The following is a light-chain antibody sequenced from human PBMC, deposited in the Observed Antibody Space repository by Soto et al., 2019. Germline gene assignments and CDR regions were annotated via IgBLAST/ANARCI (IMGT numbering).Light chain of an antibody. J-gene: IGKJ4*01. CDR2: RAS. V-gene: IGKV3-20*01. CDR3: QQYGSSPLT. CDR1: QSVSSNY. Sequence: EIVLTQSPGTLSLSPGERATLSCRASQSVSSNYVAWYQQKPGQPPKVLIYRASSRATGIPDRFSGSGSGTDFTLTISRLEPEDFAMYYCQQYGSSPLTFGGGTKVDIK.